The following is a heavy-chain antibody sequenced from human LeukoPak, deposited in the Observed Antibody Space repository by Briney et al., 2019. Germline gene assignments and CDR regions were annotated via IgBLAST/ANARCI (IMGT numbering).Heavy chain of an antibody. J-gene: IGHJ3*02. CDR3: AREFSGYAFDI. V-gene: IGHV3-30*03. Sequence: GGSLRLSCAASGFTFSSYGIHWVRLAPGKGLEWVAVISDDGTRKYYADSVQGRFTISRDNSKNSLYLQMNSLRAEDMAVYYCAREFSGYAFDIWGQGTMVTVSS. CDR1: GFTFSSYG. D-gene: IGHD5-12*01. CDR2: ISDDGTRK.